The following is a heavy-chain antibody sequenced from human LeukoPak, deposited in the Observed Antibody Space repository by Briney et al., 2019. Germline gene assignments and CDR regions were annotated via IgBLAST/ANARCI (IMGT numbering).Heavy chain of an antibody. CDR2: ISAYNGNT. CDR1: GYTFTSYG. J-gene: IGHJ4*02. D-gene: IGHD3-22*01. V-gene: IGHV1-18*01. Sequence: ASVKVSCKASGYTFTSYGISCVRQAPGQGLEWMGWISAYNGNTNYAQKLQGRVTMTTDTSTSTAYMELRSLRSDDTAVYYCARGEWTMVIHQGYDYWGQGTLVTVSS. CDR3: ARGEWTMVIHQGYDY.